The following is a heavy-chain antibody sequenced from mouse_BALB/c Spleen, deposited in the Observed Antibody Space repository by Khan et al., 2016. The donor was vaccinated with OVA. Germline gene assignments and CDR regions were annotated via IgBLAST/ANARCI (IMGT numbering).Heavy chain of an antibody. J-gene: IGHJ2*01. D-gene: IGHD1-2*01. Sequence: VQLQESGPGLVKPSQSLSLTCTVTGYSITSGYGWNWIRQFPGNKLEWMGYISYCGSTNYNPSLKSRIPITRDTSKNQLFLQLNSVTTEDTATYYCARTARIKYWGQGTTLTVSS. CDR3: ARTARIKY. CDR2: ISYCGST. CDR1: GYSITSGYG. V-gene: IGHV3-2*02.